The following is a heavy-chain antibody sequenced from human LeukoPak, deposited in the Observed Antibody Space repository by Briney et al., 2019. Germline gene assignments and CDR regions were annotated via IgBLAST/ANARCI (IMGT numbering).Heavy chain of an antibody. V-gene: IGHV1-18*01. Sequence: ASVKVSCKASGYTFTSYGISWVRQAPGQGLEWMGWISAYNGNTNYAQKLQGRVTMTTYTSTSTAYMELRSLRSDDTAVYYCARDRGITMVRGEWRSAPLYWGQGTLVTVSS. CDR1: GYTFTSYG. J-gene: IGHJ4*02. D-gene: IGHD3-10*01. CDR2: ISAYNGNT. CDR3: ARDRGITMVRGEWRSAPLY.